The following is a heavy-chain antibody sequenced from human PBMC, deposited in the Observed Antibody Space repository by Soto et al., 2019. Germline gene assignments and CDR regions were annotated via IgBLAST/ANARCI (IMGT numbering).Heavy chain of an antibody. CDR2: IYYSGST. V-gene: IGHV4-31*03. D-gene: IGHD3-22*01. J-gene: IGHJ4*02. Sequence: SETLSLTCTVSGGSIISGGYYWSWIRQHPGKGLEWIGYIYYSGSTYYTPSLKSRVTISVDTSKNQFSLQLSSVTAAATAVYYCARGYYDSSGYYDYFDYWGQGTLVTVSS. CDR1: GGSIISGGYY. CDR3: ARGYYDSSGYYDYFDY.